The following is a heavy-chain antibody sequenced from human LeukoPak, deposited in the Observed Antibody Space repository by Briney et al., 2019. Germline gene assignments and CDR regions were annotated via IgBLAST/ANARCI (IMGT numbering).Heavy chain of an antibody. V-gene: IGHV4-39*07. Sequence: SETLSLTCTVSGDSISSSTYYWVRIPQPPGKELEWIVSIYYSGNTYYKPSLKSRVTISVDTSKNQVSLKLSSVTAADTAVYYCARVCYGLLLKYYYMDVWGKGTTVTVSS. J-gene: IGHJ6*03. CDR1: GDSISSSTYY. CDR3: ARVCYGLLLKYYYMDV. D-gene: IGHD3-22*01. CDR2: IYYSGNT.